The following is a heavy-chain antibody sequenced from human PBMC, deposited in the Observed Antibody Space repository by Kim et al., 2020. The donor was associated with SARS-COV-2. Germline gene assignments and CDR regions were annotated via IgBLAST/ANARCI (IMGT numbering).Heavy chain of an antibody. CDR2: IYYSGST. D-gene: IGHD1-26*01. J-gene: IGHJ4*02. Sequence: SETLSLTCTVSGGSISSGGYYWSWIRQHPGKGLEWIGYIYYSGSTYYNPSLKSRVTISVDTSKNQFSLKLSSVTAADTAVYYCARGRVGKSRHPGSYYLDYWGQGTLVTVSS. V-gene: IGHV4-31*03. CDR3: ARGRVGKSRHPGSYYLDY. CDR1: GGSISSGGYY.